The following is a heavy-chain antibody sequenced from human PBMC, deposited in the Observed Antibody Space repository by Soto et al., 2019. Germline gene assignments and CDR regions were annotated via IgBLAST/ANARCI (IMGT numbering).Heavy chain of an antibody. CDR3: ARAVAAGEKWFDP. J-gene: IGHJ5*02. CDR2: IYYSGST. V-gene: IGHV4-59*01. D-gene: IGHD6-13*01. CDR1: GGSISSYY. Sequence: QVQLQESGPGLVKPSETLSLTCTVSGGSISSYYWSWIRQPPGKGLEWIGYIYYSGSTNYNPSLKSRVTISVDTSKNQFSLKLSSVTAADTAVYYCARAVAAGEKWFDPWGQGTLVTGSS.